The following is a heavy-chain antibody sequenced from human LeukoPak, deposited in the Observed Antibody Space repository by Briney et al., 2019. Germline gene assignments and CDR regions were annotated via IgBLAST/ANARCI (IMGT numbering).Heavy chain of an antibody. J-gene: IGHJ4*02. D-gene: IGHD2-15*01. CDR2: ISTSGGST. V-gene: IGHV3-23*01. Sequence: GGSLRLSCAGSGFIFSTYVMDWVRQTPGKGLEWVSDISTSGGSTFYADPVKGRFTISRDNSKNTLYLQMNSLRAEDTAVYFCAKGNTGSSYSATDYWGRGTVVTVSS. CDR3: AKGNTGSSYSATDY. CDR1: GFIFSTYV.